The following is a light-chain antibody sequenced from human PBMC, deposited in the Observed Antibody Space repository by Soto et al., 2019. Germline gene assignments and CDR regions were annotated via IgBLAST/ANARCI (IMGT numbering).Light chain of an antibody. Sequence: EIVLTQSPDTLSLSPGERATVSCRASQSVSNNDLAWYQQRPGQAPRLVLYGASTRPTGIPDRFSGSGSGTEFTLTISRLEPEDFAVYCCHHYSRSPPYTFGQGTKLDIK. J-gene: IGKJ2*01. CDR1: QSVSNND. CDR2: GAS. CDR3: HHYSRSPPYT. V-gene: IGKV3-20*01.